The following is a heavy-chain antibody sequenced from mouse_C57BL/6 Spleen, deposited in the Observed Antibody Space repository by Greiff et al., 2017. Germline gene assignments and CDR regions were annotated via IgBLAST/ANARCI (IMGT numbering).Heavy chain of an antibody. Sequence: EVQLVESGGGLVKPGGSLTLSCAASGFTFSDYGMHWVRQAPEKGLEWVAYISSGSSTIYYADTVKGRFTIARDNAKNTLFLQMTSLRSEDTAMYYCARLGDYWGQGTTLTVSS. CDR1: GFTFSDYG. CDR3: ARLGDY. J-gene: IGHJ2*01. CDR2: ISSGSSTI. V-gene: IGHV5-17*01.